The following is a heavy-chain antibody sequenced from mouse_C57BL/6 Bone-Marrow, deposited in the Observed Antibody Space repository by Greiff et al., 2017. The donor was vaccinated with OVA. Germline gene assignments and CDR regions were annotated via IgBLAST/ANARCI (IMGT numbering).Heavy chain of an antibody. CDR2: IYPGNSDT. Sequence: EVQVVESGTVLARPGASVKMSCKTSGYTFTSYWMHWVKQRPGQGLEWIGAIYPGNSDTSYNQKFKGKAKLTAVTSASTAYMELSSLTNEDSAVYYCTGTTEGRGFDYWGQGTTLTVSS. CDR1: GYTFTSYW. V-gene: IGHV1-5*01. CDR3: TGTTEGRGFDY. J-gene: IGHJ2*01. D-gene: IGHD1-1*01.